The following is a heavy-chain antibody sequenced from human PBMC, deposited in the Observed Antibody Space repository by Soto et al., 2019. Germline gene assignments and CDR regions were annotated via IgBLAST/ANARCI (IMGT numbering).Heavy chain of an antibody. J-gene: IGHJ4*02. CDR2: IYHSWSA. CDR3: AREDNREIMN. V-gene: IGHV4-38-2*02. Sequence: PSPTLSLTXAVSGYSIRRGYNWGWIRQPPGRGLEWIGSIYHSWSAYYNPSLKSRITISVDTSKNQFSLKLSSVTAADTAVYYCAREDNREIMNGGQGTLVPVSS. CDR1: GYSIRRGYN. D-gene: IGHD3-16*01.